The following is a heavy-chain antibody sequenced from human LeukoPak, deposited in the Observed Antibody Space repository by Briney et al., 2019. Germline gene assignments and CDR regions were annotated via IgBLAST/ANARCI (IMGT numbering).Heavy chain of an antibody. J-gene: IGHJ5*02. Sequence: GESLKISCKGSGYSLTSYWIGRVRQMPGKGLEWMGIIYPGDSDTRYSPSFQGQVTISADKSISTAYLQWSSLKASDTAMYYCARHCSSTSCHSFDPWGQGTLVTVSS. CDR1: GYSLTSYW. V-gene: IGHV5-51*01. CDR3: ARHCSSTSCHSFDP. D-gene: IGHD2-2*01. CDR2: IYPGDSDT.